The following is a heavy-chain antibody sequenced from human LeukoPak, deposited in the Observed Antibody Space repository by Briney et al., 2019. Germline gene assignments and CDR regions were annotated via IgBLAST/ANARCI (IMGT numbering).Heavy chain of an antibody. D-gene: IGHD2-2*01. CDR3: ARVRGVVVPAAPSDYYYGMDV. V-gene: IGHV4-59*01. CDR2: IYYSGST. Sequence: PSETLSLTCTVSGGSISTYYWSWIRQPPGKGLEWIGYIYYSGSTNYNPSLKSRVTISVDTSKNQFSLKLSSVTAADTAVYYCARVRGVVVPAAPSDYYYGMDVWGQGTTVTVSS. J-gene: IGHJ6*02. CDR1: GGSISTYY.